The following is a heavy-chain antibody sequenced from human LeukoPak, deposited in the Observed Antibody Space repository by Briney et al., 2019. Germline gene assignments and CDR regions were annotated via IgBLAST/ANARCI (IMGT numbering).Heavy chain of an antibody. Sequence: ASVKVSFTASGYTLTGYYMHWVRLAPGPGLERMGWINPSSGDTNYAQKFQGRVTMTRDTSISTAYMELSRLRSDDTAVYYCAKNPYEYYFDYWGQGTLVTVSS. D-gene: IGHD5-12*01. CDR3: AKNPYEYYFDY. J-gene: IGHJ4*02. CDR1: GYTLTGYY. V-gene: IGHV1-2*02. CDR2: INPSSGDT.